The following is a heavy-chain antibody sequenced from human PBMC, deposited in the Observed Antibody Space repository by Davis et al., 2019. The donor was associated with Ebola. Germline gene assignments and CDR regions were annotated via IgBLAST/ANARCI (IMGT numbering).Heavy chain of an antibody. CDR2: IWYDGSNK. J-gene: IGHJ6*02. CDR1: GFTFSSYG. D-gene: IGHD3-22*01. V-gene: IGHV3-33*01. CDR3: ARASDYYDSSGYGMGLYYYYGMDV. Sequence: GGSLRLSCAASGFTFSSYGMHWVRQAPGKGLEWVAVIWYDGSNKYYADSVKGRFTISRDNSKNTLYLQRNSLRAEDTAVYYCARASDYYDSSGYGMGLYYYYGMDVWGQGTTVTVSS.